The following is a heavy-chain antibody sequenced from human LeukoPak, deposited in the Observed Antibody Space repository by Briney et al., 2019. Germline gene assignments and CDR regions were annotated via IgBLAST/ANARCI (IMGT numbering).Heavy chain of an antibody. J-gene: IGHJ3*02. D-gene: IGHD1-1*01. CDR3: ARELAPGDALDI. CDR2: IGTAGDT. CDR1: GFTFSSYD. V-gene: IGHV3-13*01. Sequence: PGGSLRLACAASGFTFSSYDMHWVRQATGKGLEWVSAIGTAGDTYYPGSVKGRFTISRENAKNSLYLQMNSLRAGDTAVYYCARELAPGDALDIWGQGTMVTVSS.